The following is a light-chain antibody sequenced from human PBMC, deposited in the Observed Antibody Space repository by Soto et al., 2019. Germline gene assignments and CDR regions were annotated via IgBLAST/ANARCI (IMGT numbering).Light chain of an antibody. Sequence: DIVMTQSPDSLAVSLGERATINCKSSQSVLYSSNNKNYLAWYQQKPGQPPKLLIYWASTRESGVPDRFSGSGSGTDFTLPISSLQAEDVAVYSCQQYYSTPTSTFGQGTKVEIK. CDR1: QSVLYSSNNKNY. V-gene: IGKV4-1*01. CDR3: QQYYSTPTST. CDR2: WAS. J-gene: IGKJ1*01.